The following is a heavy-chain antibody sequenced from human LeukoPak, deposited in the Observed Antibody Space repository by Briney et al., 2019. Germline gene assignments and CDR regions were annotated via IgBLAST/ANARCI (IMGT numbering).Heavy chain of an antibody. D-gene: IGHD6-13*01. CDR1: GFTFSSYA. J-gene: IGHJ5*02. CDR3: AREWQQLIPS. CDR2: INQDGSEK. V-gene: IGHV3-7*01. Sequence: GGSLRLSCAASGFTFSSYAMSWVRQAPGKGLEWVANINQDGSEKYYVDSVKGRFTISRDNAKNSLYLQMNSLRADDTAVYYCAREWQQLIPSWGQGTLVTVSS.